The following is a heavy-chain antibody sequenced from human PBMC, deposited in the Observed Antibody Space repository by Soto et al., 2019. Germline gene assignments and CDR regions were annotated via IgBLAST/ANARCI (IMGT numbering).Heavy chain of an antibody. CDR1: GFTFSNAW. CDR3: TTDQTPGSRL. J-gene: IGHJ4*02. V-gene: IGHV3-15*01. Sequence: ESLLLSCAASGFTFSNAWMSWVRQAPGKGLEWVGRIKSKTDGGTTDYAAPVKGRFTISRDDSKNTLYLQMNSLKTEDTAVYYCTTDQTPGSRLWGQGTLVTVSS. CDR2: IKSKTDGGTT. D-gene: IGHD6-25*01.